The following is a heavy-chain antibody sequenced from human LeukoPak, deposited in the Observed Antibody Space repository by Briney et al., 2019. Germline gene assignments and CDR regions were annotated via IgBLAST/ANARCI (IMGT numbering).Heavy chain of an antibody. J-gene: IGHJ4*02. CDR3: ARAGNPSWPVFDY. CDR2: IWYDGSNK. V-gene: IGHV3-33*01. Sequence: GGSLRLSCAASGFTFSSYGMHWVRQAPGKGLEWVAVIWYDGSNKYYADSVKGRFTISRDNSKNTLYLQMNSLRAEDTAVFYCARAGNPSWPVFDYWGQGTLVTVYS. CDR1: GFTFSSYG. D-gene: IGHD2-2*01.